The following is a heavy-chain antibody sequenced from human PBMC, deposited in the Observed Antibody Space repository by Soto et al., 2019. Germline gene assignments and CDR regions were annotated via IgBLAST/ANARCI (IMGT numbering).Heavy chain of an antibody. J-gene: IGHJ5*02. CDR3: AKDQGIATRPRWFDP. Sequence: GGSLRLSCAASGFTFSSYGMHWVRRAPGKGLEWVAVISYDGSNKYYADSVKGRFTISRDNSKNTLYLQMNSLRAEDTAVYYCAKDQGIATRPRWFDPWGQGTLVTVSS. V-gene: IGHV3-30*18. CDR1: GFTFSSYG. CDR2: ISYDGSNK. D-gene: IGHD6-6*01.